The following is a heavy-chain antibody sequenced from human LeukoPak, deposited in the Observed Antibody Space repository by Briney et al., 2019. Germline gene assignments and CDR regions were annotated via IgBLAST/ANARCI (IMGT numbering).Heavy chain of an antibody. J-gene: IGHJ5*02. D-gene: IGHD1-20*01. CDR2: ISYSGSA. V-gene: IGHV4-31*03. CDR1: GDSIRTSNYY. Sequence: SETLSLTCTVSGDSIRTSNYYWSWIRQLPGKGLEWIGYISYSGSAYYNPSLRSGVTISLDTSENQFSLIMHSVTAADTAVYYCARGAGITGTGYNWFDPWGQGTLVTVSS. CDR3: ARGAGITGTGYNWFDP.